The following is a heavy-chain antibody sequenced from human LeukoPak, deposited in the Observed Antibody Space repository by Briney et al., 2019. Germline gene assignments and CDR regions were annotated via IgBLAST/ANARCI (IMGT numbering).Heavy chain of an antibody. CDR3: ARFSNDHGVKFDY. J-gene: IGHJ4*02. D-gene: IGHD4-17*01. CDR1: GGSISSGGYY. Sequence: SETLSLTRTVSGGSISSGGYYWSWVRQHPETGLEWIGYIYYSGTAYYNPSLKSRVTMSVDTSKNQFSLKLDSVTAADTAVYYCARFSNDHGVKFDYWGQGTLVTVSS. CDR2: IYYSGTA. V-gene: IGHV4-31*03.